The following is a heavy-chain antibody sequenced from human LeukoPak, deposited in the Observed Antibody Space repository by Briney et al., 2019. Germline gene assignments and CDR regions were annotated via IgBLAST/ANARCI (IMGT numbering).Heavy chain of an antibody. Sequence: SETLSLTCTVSGGSISSSSYYWGWIRQPPGKGLEWIGSIYYSGSTYYNPSLKSRVTISVDTSKNQFSLKLSSVTAADTAVYYCARPPTDYDSSENYWGQGTLVTVSS. CDR2: IYYSGST. J-gene: IGHJ4*02. D-gene: IGHD3-22*01. V-gene: IGHV4-39*01. CDR3: ARPPTDYDSSENY. CDR1: GGSISSSSYY.